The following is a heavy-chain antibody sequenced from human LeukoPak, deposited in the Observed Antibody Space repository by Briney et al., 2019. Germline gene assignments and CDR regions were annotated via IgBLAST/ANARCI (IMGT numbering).Heavy chain of an antibody. Sequence: TGGSLRLSCAASGFTFSGYYMSWIRQAPGKGLEWVSYISSSGSTIYYADSVKGRFTISRDNAKNSLYLQMNSLRAEDTAVYYCARGSTIAAAFYYYGMDVWGQGTTVTVSS. J-gene: IGHJ6*02. CDR3: ARGSTIAAAFYYYGMDV. CDR1: GFTFSGYY. CDR2: ISSSGSTI. V-gene: IGHV3-11*01. D-gene: IGHD6-13*01.